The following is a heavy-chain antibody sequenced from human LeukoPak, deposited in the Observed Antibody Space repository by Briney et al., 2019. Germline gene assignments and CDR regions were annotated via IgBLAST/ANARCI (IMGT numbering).Heavy chain of an antibody. J-gene: IGHJ5*02. D-gene: IGHD4-17*01. CDR3: ARVHPRQDYGDGGWFDP. CDR2: IYYSGST. V-gene: IGHV4-39*07. Sequence: SETLSLTCTVSGGSISSSSYYWGWIRQPPGKGLEWIGSIYYSGSTYYNPSLKSRVTISVDTSKNQFSLKLSSVTAADTAVYYCARVHPRQDYGDGGWFDPWGQGTLVTVSS. CDR1: GGSISSSSYY.